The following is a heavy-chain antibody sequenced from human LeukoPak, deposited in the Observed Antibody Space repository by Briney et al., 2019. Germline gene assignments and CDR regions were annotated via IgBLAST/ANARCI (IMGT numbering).Heavy chain of an antibody. D-gene: IGHD6-19*01. J-gene: IGHJ4*02. CDR3: ARDLIAVSLYYFDY. V-gene: IGHV4-39*07. CDR1: GGSINSRNYY. CDR2: IDNSGST. Sequence: SETLSLTCTVSGGSINSRNYYWGWIRQPPGKGLEWIGSIDNSGSTYYNPSLKSRVTISIDTSKNQFSLRLSSVTAADTAVYYCARDLIAVSLYYFDYWGQGTQVTVSS.